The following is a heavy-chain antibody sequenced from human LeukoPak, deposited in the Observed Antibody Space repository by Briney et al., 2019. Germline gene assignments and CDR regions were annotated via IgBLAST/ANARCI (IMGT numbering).Heavy chain of an antibody. Sequence: ASVRVSCRVSGYSLSDLSIHWVRHVAAKGLEWMGGFEPEEGTHGETIFAQKFEDRLTLTEDTSADTAYMELVRLTSEDTAVYYCATDRLEIYALHIWGQGTAVTVSS. CDR3: ATDRLEIYALHI. CDR2: FEPEEGTHGET. CDR1: GYSLSDLS. J-gene: IGHJ3*02. D-gene: IGHD1-1*01. V-gene: IGHV1-24*01.